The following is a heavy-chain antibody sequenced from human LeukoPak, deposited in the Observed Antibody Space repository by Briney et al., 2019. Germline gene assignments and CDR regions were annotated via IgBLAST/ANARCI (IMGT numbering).Heavy chain of an antibody. Sequence: GGSLRLSCAASGFTFSSYSMNWVRQAPGKGLEWVSSISSSSSYIYYADSVKGRFTISRDNAKNSLYLQMNSLRAEDTAVYYCARGMTLGLSFDYWGQGTLVTVSS. V-gene: IGHV3-21*01. D-gene: IGHD4/OR15-4a*01. CDR3: ARGMTLGLSFDY. CDR2: ISSSSSYI. CDR1: GFTFSSYS. J-gene: IGHJ4*02.